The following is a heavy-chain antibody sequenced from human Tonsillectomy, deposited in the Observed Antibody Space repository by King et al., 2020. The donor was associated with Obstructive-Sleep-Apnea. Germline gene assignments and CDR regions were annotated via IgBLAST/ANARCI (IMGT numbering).Heavy chain of an antibody. CDR1: GFTFSSYG. CDR3: AKVVSPYDFWSFFDY. J-gene: IGHJ4*02. CDR2: ISYDGSNK. D-gene: IGHD3-3*01. V-gene: IGHV3-30*18. Sequence: VQLVESGGGVVQPGRSLRLSCAASGFTFSSYGMHWVRQAPGKGLEWVAVISYDGSNKYYADSVKGRFTISRDNSKNTLYLQMNSLRAEDTAVYYCAKVVSPYDFWSFFDYWGQGTLVTVSS.